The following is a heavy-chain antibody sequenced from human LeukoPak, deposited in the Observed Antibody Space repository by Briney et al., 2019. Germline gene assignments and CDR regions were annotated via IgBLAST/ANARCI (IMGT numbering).Heavy chain of an antibody. Sequence: GRSLRLSCAASGFTFSSYAMHWVRQAPGKGLEWVAIISYDGSNKYYADSVKGRFTISRGNPQNSLYLQMNSLRAEDTAVYYCARVARPWGISVAGTFDSWGQGTLVTVSS. V-gene: IGHV3-30*04. CDR3: ARVARPWGISVAGTFDS. CDR1: GFTFSSYA. CDR2: ISYDGSNK. D-gene: IGHD6-19*01. J-gene: IGHJ4*02.